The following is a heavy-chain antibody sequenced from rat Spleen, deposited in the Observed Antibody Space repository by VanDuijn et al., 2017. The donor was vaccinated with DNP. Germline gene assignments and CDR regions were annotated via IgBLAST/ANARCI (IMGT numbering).Heavy chain of an antibody. V-gene: IGHV1-43*01. D-gene: IGHD1-6*01. J-gene: IGHJ2*01. CDR3: ARPYPTYYGSFFDY. CDR2: IHTGSGGT. Sequence: QVQLQQSGAELAEPGSSVTISCRASGYTFTNYYMGWIKQTTGQGLDYIGYIHTGSGGTNYNEKFKGKATLNVDKSSSTAFMQLSSLTPDDSAVYYCARPYPTYYGSFFDYWGQGVMVTVSS. CDR1: GYTFTNYY.